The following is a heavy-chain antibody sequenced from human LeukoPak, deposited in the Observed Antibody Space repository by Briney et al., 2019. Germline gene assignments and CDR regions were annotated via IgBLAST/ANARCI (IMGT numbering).Heavy chain of an antibody. V-gene: IGHV4-59*12. CDR3: ARTKGRGGYNSVLDY. J-gene: IGHJ4*02. Sequence: PSETLSLTCTVYGGSFSGYYWNWIRQPPGKGLEWIGYQYYSGATDYNPSLKSRLTFSVDTSKNQFSLKLSSVTAADTAVYYCARTKGRGGYNSVLDYWGQGTLVTVSS. D-gene: IGHD5-24*01. CDR1: GGSFSGYY. CDR2: QYYSGAT.